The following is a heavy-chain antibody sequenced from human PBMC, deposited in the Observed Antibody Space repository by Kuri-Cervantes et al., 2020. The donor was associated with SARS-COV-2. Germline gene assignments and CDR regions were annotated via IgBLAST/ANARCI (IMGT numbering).Heavy chain of an antibody. Sequence: GGSLRLSCAASGFTFSSYAMSWVRQAPGKGPEWVSAISGSGGSTYYADSVKGRFTISRDNSKNTLYLQMNSLRAEDTAVYYCAKDLSRAAALTGAQVLWGQGTLVTVSS. CDR2: ISGSGGST. V-gene: IGHV3-23*01. D-gene: IGHD6-13*01. CDR1: GFTFSSYA. CDR3: AKDLSRAAALTGAQVL. J-gene: IGHJ4*02.